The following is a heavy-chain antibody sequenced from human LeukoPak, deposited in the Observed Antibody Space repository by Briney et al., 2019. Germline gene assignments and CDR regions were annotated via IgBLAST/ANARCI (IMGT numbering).Heavy chain of an antibody. CDR2: IIPILGIA. CDR1: GGTFSSYA. V-gene: IGHV1-69*04. J-gene: IGHJ6*02. Sequence: GASVKVSCKASGGTFSSYAISWVRQAPGQGLEWMGRIIPILGIANYAQKFQGRVTITADKSTSTAYMELSSLRSEDTAVHYCARAEYAVAYYYYYGMDVWGQGTTVTVSS. D-gene: IGHD2-15*01. CDR3: ARAEYAVAYYYYYGMDV.